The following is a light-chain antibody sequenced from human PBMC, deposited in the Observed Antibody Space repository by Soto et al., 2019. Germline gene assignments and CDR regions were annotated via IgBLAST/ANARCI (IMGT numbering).Light chain of an antibody. CDR2: RNN. Sequence: QSALTQPPSASGTPGQRVTISCSGSSSNIGSNYVYWYQQLPGTAPKLLIYRNNQRPSGVPDRFSGSKSGTSASLAISGLRSEDEADYYCAAWDDSLSGAGKVFGGGTKLTVL. J-gene: IGLJ3*02. CDR3: AAWDDSLSGAGKV. V-gene: IGLV1-47*01. CDR1: SSNIGSNY.